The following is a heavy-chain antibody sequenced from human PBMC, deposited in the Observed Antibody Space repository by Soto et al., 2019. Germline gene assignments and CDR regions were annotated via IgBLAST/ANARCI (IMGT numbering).Heavy chain of an antibody. CDR2: MHYNGKT. CDR3: ATLTSCSAGSCCHDY. D-gene: IGHD2-15*01. V-gene: IGHV4-39*01. Sequence: SETLSLTCSVSGGAISSGTNYWGWVRRAPGKGLEWIANMHYNGKTHCNPSLQSRVTIAVDTSKNQFSLRLTSVTAADTAVYYCATLTSCSAGSCCHDYWGQGTLVTVSS. J-gene: IGHJ4*02. CDR1: GGAISSGTNY.